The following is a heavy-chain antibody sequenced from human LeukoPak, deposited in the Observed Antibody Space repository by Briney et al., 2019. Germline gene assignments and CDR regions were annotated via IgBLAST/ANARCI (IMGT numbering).Heavy chain of an antibody. CDR1: GFIFSHYT. J-gene: IGHJ4*02. CDR3: AKVVTGGTYWGPFDY. CDR2: VSGGGNNI. D-gene: IGHD1-26*01. Sequence: GGSLRLSCAASGFIFSHYTMPWVRQAPGKGLEWVSVVSGGGNNIYYADSVKGRFTISRDNSKNTLYLQMNSLRVEDTAVYYCAKVVTGGTYWGPFDYWGQGTLVTVSS. V-gene: IGHV3-23*01.